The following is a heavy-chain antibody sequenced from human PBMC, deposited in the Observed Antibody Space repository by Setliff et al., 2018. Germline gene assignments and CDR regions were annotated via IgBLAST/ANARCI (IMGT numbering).Heavy chain of an antibody. J-gene: IGHJ3*02. CDR3: ARDLDYQYYYETSGRDAFDI. CDR1: GGTFSKYA. V-gene: IGHV1-18*01. Sequence: ASVKVSCKAPGGTFSKYAIAWVRQAPGQGLEWMGWISSYNGKTNYAQKLQGRVTMTTDTSTSTAYMELRSLRSDDTAVYYCARDLDYQYYYETSGRDAFDIWGLGTMVTVSS. D-gene: IGHD3-22*01. CDR2: ISSYNGKT.